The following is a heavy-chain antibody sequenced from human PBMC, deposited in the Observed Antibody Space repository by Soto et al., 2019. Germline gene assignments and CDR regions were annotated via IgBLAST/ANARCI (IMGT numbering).Heavy chain of an antibody. CDR1: GFTFSSYG. Sequence: GGSLRLSCAASGFTFSSYGMHWVRKAPGKGLEWVAVISYDGSNKYYADSVKGRFTISRDNSKNTLYLQMNSLRAEDTAVYYCAKEGGYLAGYFDYWGQGTLVTVSS. CDR3: AKEGGYLAGYFDY. J-gene: IGHJ4*02. V-gene: IGHV3-30*18. CDR2: ISYDGSNK. D-gene: IGHD5-12*01.